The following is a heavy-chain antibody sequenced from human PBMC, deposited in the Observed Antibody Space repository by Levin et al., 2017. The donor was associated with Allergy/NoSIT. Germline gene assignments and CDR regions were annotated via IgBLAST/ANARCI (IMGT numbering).Heavy chain of an antibody. V-gene: IGHV3-66*02. J-gene: IGHJ4*02. D-gene: IGHD3-9*01. CDR3: ARDHYDILTGQDY. Sequence: GGSLRLSCAASGFTVSSNYMSWVRQAPGKGLEWVSVIYSGGSTYYADSVKGRFTISRDNSKNTLYLQMNSLRAEDTAVYYCARDHYDILTGQDYWGQGTLVTVSS. CDR2: IYSGGST. CDR1: GFTVSSNY.